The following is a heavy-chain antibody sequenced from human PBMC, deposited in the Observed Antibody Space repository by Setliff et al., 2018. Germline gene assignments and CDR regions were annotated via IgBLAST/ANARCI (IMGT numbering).Heavy chain of an antibody. CDR3: TTDPSPTFGGVIGAAFDF. Sequence: PGGSLRLSCAASGFTFSTAWMNWVRQAPGKGLEWVGRIKGKNDGLATDYAAPVKGRFTISRDDSKHTLYLQMNSLKTEDTAVYYCTTDPSPTFGGVIGAAFDFWGQGTMVTVSS. V-gene: IGHV3-15*07. CDR2: IKGKNDGLAT. D-gene: IGHD3-16*01. CDR1: GFTFSTAW. J-gene: IGHJ3*01.